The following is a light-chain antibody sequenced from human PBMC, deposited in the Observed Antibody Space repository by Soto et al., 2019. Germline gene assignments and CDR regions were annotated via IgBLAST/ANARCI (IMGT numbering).Light chain of an antibody. CDR1: SSNIGAGYD. Sequence: QSVLTQPPSVSGAPGQRVTISCTGSSSNIGAGYDVHWYQQLPGTAPKLLIYGKNNRPSGVPARFSASKSGTSASLAITGLQAEDEADYYCQSYDSSLRGVFGGGTQLTVL. CDR2: GKN. J-gene: IGLJ7*01. V-gene: IGLV1-40*01. CDR3: QSYDSSLRGV.